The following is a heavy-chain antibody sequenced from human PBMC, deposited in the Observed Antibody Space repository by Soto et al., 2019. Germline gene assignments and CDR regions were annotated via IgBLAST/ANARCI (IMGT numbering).Heavy chain of an antibody. CDR3: AKSGPITVVIGWFDP. V-gene: IGHV3-23*01. D-gene: IGHD2-15*01. J-gene: IGHJ5*02. Sequence: EVQLLESGGGLVQPGGSLRLSCAASGFTFSSYAMSWVRQAPGKGLEWVSAISGSGGTTYYEDAVKGRFTISRDNSKNTLYLQMNSLRAEDTAVYYCAKSGPITVVIGWFDPWGQGTLVTVSS. CDR1: GFTFSSYA. CDR2: ISGSGGTT.